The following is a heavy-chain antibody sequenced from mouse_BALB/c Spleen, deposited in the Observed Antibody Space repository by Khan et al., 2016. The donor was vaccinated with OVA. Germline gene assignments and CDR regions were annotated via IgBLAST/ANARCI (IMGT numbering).Heavy chain of an antibody. J-gene: IGHJ4*01. Sequence: QVQLQQSGAELVRPGASVKLSCKTSGYIFTSYWIHWVKQRSGQGLEWIARIYPGTGSTYYNEKFKGKVTLTADKSSSTAYMQLSSLKSEDSAVYSGARDDSSGYNDAMDYWGQGTSVTVSS. CDR2: IYPGTGST. CDR3: ARDDSSGYNDAMDY. CDR1: GYIFTSYW. V-gene: IGHV1S132*01. D-gene: IGHD3-2*01.